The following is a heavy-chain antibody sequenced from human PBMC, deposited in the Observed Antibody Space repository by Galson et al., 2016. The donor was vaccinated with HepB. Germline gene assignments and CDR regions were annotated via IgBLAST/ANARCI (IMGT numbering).Heavy chain of an antibody. J-gene: IGHJ4*02. V-gene: IGHV4-4*02. CDR1: ADSISSGHW. Sequence: SATLSLTCAVSADSISSGHWWSCVRQSPGKGLDWIGEIYHRGLTNYNPSFKNRLTILVDKPKIQLSLNLTSVTATDTAVYYCARSANYFRWELLFDSWGQGSLVTVSS. CDR3: ARSANYFRWELLFDS. D-gene: IGHD4/OR15-4a*01. CDR2: IYHRGLT.